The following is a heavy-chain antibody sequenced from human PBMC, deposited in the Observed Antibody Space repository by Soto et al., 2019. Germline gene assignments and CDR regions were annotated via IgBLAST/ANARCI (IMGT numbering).Heavy chain of an antibody. CDR3: ARSPRNWGFNY. CDR2: MYYSGST. CDR1: GGSISSYY. D-gene: IGHD7-27*01. Sequence: SETLSLTCTVAGGSISSYYWSWIRQPPGKGLEWVGYMYYSGSTNYNPSLKSRVTILVDTSKNQFSLKLSSLRSEDTAVYYCARSPRNWGFNYWGLGTLVTVSS. V-gene: IGHV4-59*01. J-gene: IGHJ4*02.